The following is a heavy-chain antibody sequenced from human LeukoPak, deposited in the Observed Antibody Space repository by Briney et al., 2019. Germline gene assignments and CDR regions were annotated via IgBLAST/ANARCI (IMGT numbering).Heavy chain of an antibody. J-gene: IGHJ1*01. V-gene: IGHV3-21*01. CDR3: TTPAAGPRAEYSQY. CDR1: GFSFSDYS. CDR2: ISNDAAYI. Sequence: GGSLRLSCAASGFSFSDYSMNWVRQAPGKGLEWVSSISNDAAYIYYAESLKGRFTVSRDNAKNSLYLQMNSLAVEDTAVYYCTTPAAGPRAEYSQYWGQGTQVTVSS. D-gene: IGHD6-13*01.